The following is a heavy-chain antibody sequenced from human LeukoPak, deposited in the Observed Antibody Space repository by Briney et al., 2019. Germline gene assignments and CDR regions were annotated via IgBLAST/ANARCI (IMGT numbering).Heavy chain of an antibody. D-gene: IGHD1-26*01. V-gene: IGHV4-34*01. CDR1: GGSFSGYY. J-gene: IGHJ4*02. CDR2: INHSGST. Sequence: PSETLSLTCAVYGGSFSGYYWSWIRQPPGKGLEWIGEINHSGSTNYNPSLKSRVTISIDTSKNQFSLRLNSVTAADTAMYYCVKSGGYGLIDYWGQGTLVTVSS. CDR3: VKSGGYGLIDY.